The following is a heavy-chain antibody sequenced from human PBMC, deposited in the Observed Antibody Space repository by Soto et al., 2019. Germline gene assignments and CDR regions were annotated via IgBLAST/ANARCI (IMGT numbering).Heavy chain of an antibody. CDR3: VRGGSQTYSSSGPDNWFDP. CDR1: GYTFTSYG. J-gene: IGHJ5*02. Sequence: ASVKVSCKASGYTFTSYGISWVRQAPGQGLEWMGWISAYNGNTNYAQKLQGRVTMTTDTSTSTAYMELRSLRSDDTAVYYCVRGGSQTYSSSGPDNWFDPWGQGTLVTVSS. V-gene: IGHV1-18*04. D-gene: IGHD6-6*01. CDR2: ISAYNGNT.